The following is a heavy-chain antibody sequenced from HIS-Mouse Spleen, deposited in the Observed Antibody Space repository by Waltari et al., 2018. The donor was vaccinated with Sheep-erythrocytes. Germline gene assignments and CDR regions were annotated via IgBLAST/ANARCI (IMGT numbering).Heavy chain of an antibody. Sequence: VQPGRSLRLSCAASGFTFSSYGMPWVRPAPGKGLEWVAVISYDGSNKYYADSVKGRFTISRDNSKNTLYLQMNSLRAEDTAVYYCAKVWGSGSYYNPAFDIWGQGTMVTVSS. CDR1: GFTFSSYG. CDR3: AKVWGSGSYYNPAFDI. D-gene: IGHD3-10*01. CDR2: ISYDGSNK. J-gene: IGHJ3*02. V-gene: IGHV3-30*18.